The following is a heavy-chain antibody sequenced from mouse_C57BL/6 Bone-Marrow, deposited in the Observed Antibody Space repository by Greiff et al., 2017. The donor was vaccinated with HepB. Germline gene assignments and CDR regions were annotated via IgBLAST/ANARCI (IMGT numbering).Heavy chain of an antibody. Sequence: QVQLQQSGAELVKPGASVKVSCKASGYTFTSYWMHWVKQRPGQGLEWIGRIHPSDSDTNYHQKFKGKATLTVDKASSTAYMQLSRLTSEDSAVYDCATITTRDFYNAMDYWGQGTSVTVSS. CDR3: ATITTRDFYNAMDY. CDR1: GYTFTSYW. D-gene: IGHD1-1*01. CDR2: IHPSDSDT. J-gene: IGHJ4*01. V-gene: IGHV1-74*01.